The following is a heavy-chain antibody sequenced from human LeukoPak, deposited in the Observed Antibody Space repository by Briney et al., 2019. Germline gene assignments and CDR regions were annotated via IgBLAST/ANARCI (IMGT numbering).Heavy chain of an antibody. D-gene: IGHD6-19*01. J-gene: IGHJ4*02. CDR3: ARGLGRTAVARSFDY. Sequence: ASVKVSCKASGYTFTGYYMHWVRQAPGQGLEWMGWINPNSGGTNYAQKFQGRVTMTRDTSTSTVYMELSSLRSEDTAVYYCARGLGRTAVARSFDYWGQGTLVTVSS. CDR1: GYTFTGYY. CDR2: INPNSGGT. V-gene: IGHV1-2*02.